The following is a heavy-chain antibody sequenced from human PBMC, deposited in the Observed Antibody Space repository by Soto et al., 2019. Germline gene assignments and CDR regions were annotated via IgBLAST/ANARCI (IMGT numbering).Heavy chain of an antibody. CDR3: ARDRYGGFDF. D-gene: IGHD3-9*01. J-gene: IGHJ4*02. Sequence: PSETLSLTCSVSGGSSNSRSYFWAWFRQPPGKGLEWIVSINHKEKTYYSQSFKSRLNVSIDTSKNQFSLKLNSMTAADTAIYYCARDRYGGFDFWGLGTLVTVSS. V-gene: IGHV4-39*07. CDR2: INHKEKT. CDR1: GGSSNSRSYF.